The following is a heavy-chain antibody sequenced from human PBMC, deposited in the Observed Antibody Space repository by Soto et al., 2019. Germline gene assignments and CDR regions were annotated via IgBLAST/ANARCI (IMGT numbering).Heavy chain of an antibody. CDR2: LRTYDGHT. D-gene: IGHD6-6*01. CDR3: ARDRLHTSSSITFDY. V-gene: IGHV1-18*01. J-gene: IGHJ4*02. Sequence: QVQLVQSGAEVKKPGASVKLSCKASGYTFTTYAITWVRQAPGQGLEWMGWLRTYDGHTDYAQNLQGRVTMTTDTSTNTAYIELRSLRSDDTAVYYCARDRLHTSSSITFDYWGQGALVTVSS. CDR1: GYTFTTYA.